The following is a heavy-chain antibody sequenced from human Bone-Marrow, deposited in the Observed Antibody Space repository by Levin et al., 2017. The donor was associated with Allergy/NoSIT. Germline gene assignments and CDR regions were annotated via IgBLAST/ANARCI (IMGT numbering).Heavy chain of an antibody. J-gene: IGHJ6*02. CDR1: GFTFDDYA. CDR2: ITWNSYSV. CDR3: AKDRLATTAFDYYYYSGLDV. D-gene: IGHD5-24*01. Sequence: LSLPCAASGFTFDDYAMHWVRLAPGKGLEWVSTITWNSYSVGYADSVQGRFTISRDNAKNSLYLQMNSLRPEDTALYYCAKDRLATTAFDYYYYSGLDVWGQGTTVTVSS. V-gene: IGHV3-9*01.